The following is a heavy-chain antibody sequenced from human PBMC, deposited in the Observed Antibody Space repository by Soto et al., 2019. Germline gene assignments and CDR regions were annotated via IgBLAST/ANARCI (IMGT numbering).Heavy chain of an antibody. Sequence: QVQLVQSGAEVKKPGSSVKVSCKASGGTFSRYAISWVRQAPGQGLEWMGGIIPIFGTANYAQKFQGRVTITADESTSTAYMELSSLRSEDTAVYYCASSGDPYCSSTSCYGWFDPWGQGTLVTVSS. D-gene: IGHD2-2*01. J-gene: IGHJ5*02. CDR3: ASSGDPYCSSTSCYGWFDP. V-gene: IGHV1-69*01. CDR2: IIPIFGTA. CDR1: GGTFSRYA.